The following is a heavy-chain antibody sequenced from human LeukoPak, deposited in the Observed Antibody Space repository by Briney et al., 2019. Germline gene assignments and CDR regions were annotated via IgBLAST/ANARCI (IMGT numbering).Heavy chain of an antibody. D-gene: IGHD3-22*01. Sequence: GGSLRLSCAASGFTSSSYAMSWVRQAPGKGLEWVSAISGSGGSTYYADSVKGRFTISRDNSKNTLYLQMNSLRAEDTAVYYCARVNDYYDSSGYYFDYWGQGTLVTVSS. V-gene: IGHV3-23*01. CDR2: ISGSGGST. J-gene: IGHJ4*02. CDR3: ARVNDYYDSSGYYFDY. CDR1: GFTSSSYA.